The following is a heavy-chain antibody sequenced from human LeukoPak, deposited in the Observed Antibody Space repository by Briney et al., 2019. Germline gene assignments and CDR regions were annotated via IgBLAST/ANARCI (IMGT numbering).Heavy chain of an antibody. CDR2: IRYDGSNK. CDR3: AKIGYCSSASCLGDTFEI. V-gene: IGHV3-30*02. J-gene: IGHJ3*02. D-gene: IGHD2-2*01. Sequence: PGGSLRLSCAASGFIFSNYGMHWVRQATGKGLEWVAFIRYDGSNKYYVDSVKGRFIISRDNSKNTLYLQMNSLRPEDTAVYYCAKIGYCSSASCLGDTFEIRGQGTMVTVSS. CDR1: GFIFSNYG.